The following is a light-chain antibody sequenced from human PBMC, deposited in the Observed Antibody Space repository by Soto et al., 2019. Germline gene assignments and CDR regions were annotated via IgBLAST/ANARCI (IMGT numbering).Light chain of an antibody. CDR1: SSDAGGYNY. J-gene: IGLJ1*01. CDR3: SSYTSSSTLYV. Sequence: QPALTQPASVSGSPGQSITISCTGTSSDAGGYNYVSWYQQHPGKAPKLMIYEVSNRPSGVSNRFSGSKSGNTASLTISGLQAEDEADYYCSSYTSSSTLYVFGTGTKVTVL. CDR2: EVS. V-gene: IGLV2-14*01.